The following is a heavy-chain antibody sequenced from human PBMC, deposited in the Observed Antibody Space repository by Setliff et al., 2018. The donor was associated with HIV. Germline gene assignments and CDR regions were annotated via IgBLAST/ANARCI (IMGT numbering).Heavy chain of an antibody. CDR3: AGCSVGSCPFDAFDI. CDR2: IYTSGST. CDR1: GGSISSYY. Sequence: PSETLSPTCTVSGGSISSYYWSWIRQPPGKGLEWVGYIYTSGSTNYNPSLKSRVTISVDTSKNQFSLKLSSVTAADTAVYYCAGCSVGSCPFDAFDIWGQGTMVTVSS. V-gene: IGHV4-4*09. D-gene: IGHD2-15*01. J-gene: IGHJ3*02.